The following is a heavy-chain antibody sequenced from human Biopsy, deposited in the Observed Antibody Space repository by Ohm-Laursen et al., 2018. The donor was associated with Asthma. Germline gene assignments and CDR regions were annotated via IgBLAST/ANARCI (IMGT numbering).Heavy chain of an antibody. J-gene: IGHJ4*02. V-gene: IGHV3-30*03. Sequence: SLRLSCAASGFSFNSYGMHWVRQAPGKGLGWVAVMSFDGRQTYYADSVKGRFTISRDNSKNTLYLQMNSLRAEDTAVYYCARASYDILTGYYNYFDYWGQGTLVTVSS. CDR3: ARASYDILTGYYNYFDY. D-gene: IGHD3-9*01. CDR2: MSFDGRQT. CDR1: GFSFNSYG.